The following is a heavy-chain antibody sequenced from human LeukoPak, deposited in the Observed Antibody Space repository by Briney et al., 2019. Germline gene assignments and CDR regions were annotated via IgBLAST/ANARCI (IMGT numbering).Heavy chain of an antibody. CDR1: GYSISSSSW. CDR2: IYYSGST. V-gene: IGHV4-28*01. CDR3: AGGYYYGSGSYPIDY. D-gene: IGHD3-10*01. J-gene: IGHJ4*02. Sequence: SETLSLTCAVSGYSISSSSWWGWIRQPPGKGLEWIAYIYYSGSTNYNPSLKSRVTISVDTSKNQFSLKLSSVTAADTAVYYCAGGYYYGSGSYPIDYWGQGTLVTVSS.